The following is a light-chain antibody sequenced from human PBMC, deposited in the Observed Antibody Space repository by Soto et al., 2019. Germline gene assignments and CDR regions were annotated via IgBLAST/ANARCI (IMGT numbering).Light chain of an antibody. J-gene: IGKJ3*01. CDR3: QEYSKWPLFT. CDR1: QSVGRD. CDR2: AAS. Sequence: EIVVTQSPGILSVSPGDRATLSCRASQSVGRDLAWYQQKRGQAPTLLIYAASTRATGIPARFTGSGSETDFTLTISSRQSEDFAVYYCQEYSKWPLFTFGPGTRVDIK. V-gene: IGKV3-15*01.